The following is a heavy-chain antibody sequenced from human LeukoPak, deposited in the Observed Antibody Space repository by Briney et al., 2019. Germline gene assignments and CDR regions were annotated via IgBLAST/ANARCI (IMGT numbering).Heavy chain of an antibody. D-gene: IGHD1-26*01. CDR1: GGSISSYY. Sequence: KASETLSLTCTVSGGSISSYYWSWIRQPAGKGLEWIGRIYTSGSTHYNASLKSRVSMSVDTSKNQFSLKLSSVTAADTAVFYCARENSGSYREFDYWGQGTLVTVSS. V-gene: IGHV4-4*07. CDR3: ARENSGSYREFDY. J-gene: IGHJ4*02. CDR2: IYTSGST.